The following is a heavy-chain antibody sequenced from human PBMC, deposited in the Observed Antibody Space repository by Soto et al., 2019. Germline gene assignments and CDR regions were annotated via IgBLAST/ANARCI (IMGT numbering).Heavy chain of an antibody. CDR3: ARDVQVDTAMEYYYYGMDV. V-gene: IGHV1-46*01. J-gene: IGHJ6*02. CDR1: GYTFTSYY. CDR2: INPSGGST. D-gene: IGHD5-18*01. Sequence: ASVKVSCKASGYTFTSYYMHWVRQAPGQGLEWMGIINPSGGSTSYAQKFQGRVTMTRDTSTSTVYMELSSLRSEDTAVYYCARDVQVDTAMEYYYYGMDVWGQGTTVTVSS.